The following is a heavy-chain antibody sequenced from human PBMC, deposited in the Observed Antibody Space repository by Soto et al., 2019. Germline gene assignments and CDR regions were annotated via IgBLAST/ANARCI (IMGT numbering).Heavy chain of an antibody. CDR3: ARGRQVPAAIVNGMDV. CDR1: GGSISSYY. CDR2: IYYSGST. D-gene: IGHD2-2*01. Sequence: SETLSLTCTVSGGSISSYYWSWIRQPPGKGLEWIGYIYYSGSTNYNPSFKSRVTISVDTSKNQFSLKLSSVTAADTAVYYCARGRQVPAAIVNGMDVWGQGTTVTVSS. J-gene: IGHJ6*02. V-gene: IGHV4-59*12.